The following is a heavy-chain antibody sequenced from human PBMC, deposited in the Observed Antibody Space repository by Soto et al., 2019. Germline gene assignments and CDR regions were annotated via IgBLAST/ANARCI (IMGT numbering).Heavy chain of an antibody. CDR1: GGSISTDNW. CDR2: IYHSGST. V-gene: IGHV4-4*02. D-gene: IGHD5-12*01. J-gene: IGHJ4*02. Sequence: QVQLEESGPGLVKPSGTLSLTCAVSGGSISTDNWWSWLRQAPGKGLEWVGEIYHSGSTNYNPSLKRRLTISIYKSKDQFSLDVRSVTAADTAVYYCARGGRWLVDYWGQGTLVTVSS. CDR3: ARGGRWLVDY.